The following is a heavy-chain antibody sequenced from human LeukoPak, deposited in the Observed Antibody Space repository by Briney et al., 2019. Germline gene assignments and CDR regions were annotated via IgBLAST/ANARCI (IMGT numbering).Heavy chain of an antibody. V-gene: IGHV4-30-4*01. CDR3: ARGKYNWFGS. CDR1: GDSVSSGDYY. J-gene: IGHJ5*01. CDR2: IYYSGST. Sequence: SETLSLTCTVSGDSVSSGDYYWRWIRQPPGEGLEWIGYIYYSGSTYYNPSLKSRVTISLDTSKNQVSLKVYSVTAADTAVYFCARGKYNWFGSWGQGSLVTVSS.